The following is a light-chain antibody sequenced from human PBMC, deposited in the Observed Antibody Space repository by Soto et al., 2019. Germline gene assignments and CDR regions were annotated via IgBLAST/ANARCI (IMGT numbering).Light chain of an antibody. CDR1: SSDVGAYNY. J-gene: IGLJ2*01. CDR3: SSYTSSSTVV. V-gene: IGLV2-14*03. CDR2: DVS. Sequence: QSALTQPASVSGSPGQSITISCTGTSSDVGAYNYVSWYQQHPGKAPKLMIYDVSNRPSGVSNRFSGSKSVNTASLTISGLQAEDEADYYCSSYTSSSTVVFGGGTKLTV.